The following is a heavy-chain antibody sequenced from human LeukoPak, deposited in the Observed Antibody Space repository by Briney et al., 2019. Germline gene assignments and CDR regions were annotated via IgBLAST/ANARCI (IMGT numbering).Heavy chain of an antibody. Sequence: PSGTLSLTCAVYGGSFSGYYWSWIRQPPGKGLEWIGEINHSGSTNYNPSLKSRVTISVDTSKNQLSLKLSSVTAADTAVYYCARVREAAAQTGYDYWGQGTLVTVSS. CDR1: GGSFSGYY. CDR2: INHSGST. D-gene: IGHD6-13*01. CDR3: ARVREAAAQTGYDY. V-gene: IGHV4-34*01. J-gene: IGHJ4*02.